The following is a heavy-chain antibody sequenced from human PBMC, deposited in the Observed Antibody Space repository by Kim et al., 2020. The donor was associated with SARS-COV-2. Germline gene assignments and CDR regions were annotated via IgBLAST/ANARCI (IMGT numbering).Heavy chain of an antibody. Sequence: GGSLRLSCAASGFTFSNAWMSWVRQAPGKGLEWVGRIKSKTDGGTTDYAAPVKGRFTISRDDSKNTLYLQMNSLKTEDTAVYYCTTPLTVVYSGYGRYWGQGTLVTVSS. J-gene: IGHJ4*02. CDR1: GFTFSNAW. D-gene: IGHD5-12*01. CDR3: TTPLTVVYSGYGRY. V-gene: IGHV3-15*01. CDR2: IKSKTDGGTT.